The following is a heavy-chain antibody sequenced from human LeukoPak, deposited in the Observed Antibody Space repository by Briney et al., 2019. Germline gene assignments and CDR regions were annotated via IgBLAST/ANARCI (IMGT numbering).Heavy chain of an antibody. CDR1: GYTFTSYD. Sequence: ASVKVSCKASGYTFTSYDINWVRQATGQGLEWMGIINPSGGSTSYAQKFQGRVTMTGDMSTSTVYMELSSLRSEDTAVYYCARDFHSGYGLQHWGQGTLVTVSS. D-gene: IGHD3-22*01. CDR3: ARDFHSGYGLQH. V-gene: IGHV1-46*01. J-gene: IGHJ1*01. CDR2: INPSGGST.